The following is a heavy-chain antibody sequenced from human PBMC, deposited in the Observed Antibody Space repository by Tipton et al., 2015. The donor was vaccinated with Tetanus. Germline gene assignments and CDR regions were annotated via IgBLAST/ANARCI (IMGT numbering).Heavy chain of an antibody. Sequence: LSLTCTVSGGSISSSSYYWGWIRQPPGKGLEWIGSIYYSGSTYYNPSLKSRVTISVDTSKNQFSMKLSSVTAADTAVYYCARHFRTLWFGELHDGFDIWGQGTMVTVSS. CDR2: IYYSGST. J-gene: IGHJ3*02. D-gene: IGHD3-10*01. V-gene: IGHV4-39*01. CDR1: GGSISSSSYY. CDR3: ARHFRTLWFGELHDGFDI.